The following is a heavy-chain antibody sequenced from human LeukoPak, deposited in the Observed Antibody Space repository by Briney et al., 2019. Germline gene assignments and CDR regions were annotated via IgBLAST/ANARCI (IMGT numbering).Heavy chain of an antibody. V-gene: IGHV1-46*01. CDR3: ARDKGVTMVRENWFDP. CDR1: GYTFTSYY. Sequence: ASVKVSCKASGYTFTSYYMHWVRQAPGQGLEWMGIINPSGGSTSYTQKFQGRVTMTRDTSTSTVYMELSSPRSEDTAVYYCARDKGVTMVRENWFDPWGQGTLVTVSS. CDR2: INPSGGST. J-gene: IGHJ5*02. D-gene: IGHD3-10*01.